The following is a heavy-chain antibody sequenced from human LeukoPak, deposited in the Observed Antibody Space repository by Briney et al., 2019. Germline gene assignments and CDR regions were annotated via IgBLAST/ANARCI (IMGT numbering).Heavy chain of an antibody. CDR1: GFTFSSFA. Sequence: GGSLRLSCAASGFTFSSFAMSWVRQAPGQGLEWVSAISDNSGNTYYADSVKGRFTISRDNSENTLYLQTNSLRAEDTALYYCSNGRTSSGTLQHDYWGQGTLVTVSS. V-gene: IGHV3-23*01. D-gene: IGHD6-19*01. J-gene: IGHJ4*02. CDR3: SNGRTSSGTLQHDY. CDR2: ISDNSGNT.